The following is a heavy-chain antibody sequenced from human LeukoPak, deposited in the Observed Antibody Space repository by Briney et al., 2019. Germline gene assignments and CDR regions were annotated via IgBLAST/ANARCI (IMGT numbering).Heavy chain of an antibody. J-gene: IGHJ4*02. D-gene: IGHD3-10*01. CDR2: TNGDGSET. Sequence: PGGSLRLSCTASGFTLSNYWMHWVRQAPGKGLVWVSRTNGDGSETYYADSVKGRFTSSRDNAKNTVFLQMNNLRAEDTAVYYCVRDIREYDFWGQGTLVTVSS. CDR1: GFTLSNYW. CDR3: VRDIREYDF. V-gene: IGHV3-74*01.